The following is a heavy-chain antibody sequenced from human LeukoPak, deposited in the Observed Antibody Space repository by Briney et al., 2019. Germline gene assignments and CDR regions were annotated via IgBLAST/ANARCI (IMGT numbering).Heavy chain of an antibody. J-gene: IGHJ4*02. Sequence: SETLSLTCTVSGVSLRSSTNWWTWVRQAPGKGLEWIGEVFHSGSTNYSPSLKSRVTMSADKSKNQFSLNLSSVTAADTAVYYCLHGGNSGDWVFWGQGTLVTVSS. CDR2: VFHSGST. CDR3: LHGGNSGDWVF. CDR1: GVSLRSSTNW. D-gene: IGHD4-23*01. V-gene: IGHV4-4*02.